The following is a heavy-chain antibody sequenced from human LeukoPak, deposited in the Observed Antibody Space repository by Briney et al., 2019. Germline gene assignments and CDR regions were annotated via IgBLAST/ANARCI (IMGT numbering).Heavy chain of an antibody. CDR1: GFTFDTYG. J-gene: IGHJ1*01. D-gene: IGHD3-22*01. CDR3: AGGPTYYYDSSGYHPEYFQH. Sequence: GGSLRLSCAASGFTFDTYGMHWVRQDPGKGLEWVAVIRYDGSSKYYAASVEGRFTIARDNSKNTLYLQMNSLRAEDTAVYYCAGGPTYYYDSSGYHPEYFQHWGQGTRVTVSS. CDR2: IRYDGSSK. V-gene: IGHV3-33*01.